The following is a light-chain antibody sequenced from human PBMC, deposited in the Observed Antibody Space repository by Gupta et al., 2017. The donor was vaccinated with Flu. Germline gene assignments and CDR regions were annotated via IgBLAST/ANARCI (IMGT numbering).Light chain of an antibody. J-gene: IGLJ1*01. CDR1: SSNIGVNS. Sequence: VTITCSGSSSNIGVNSVDWYQQVPGAAPNLLIYTDNQRPSGVPDRCSGSKSDTSAALGISGLQAEEEAEYFCESWDDTRRGLYVFGTGTKVTVL. CDR3: ESWDDTRRGLYV. CDR2: TDN. V-gene: IGLV1-47*01.